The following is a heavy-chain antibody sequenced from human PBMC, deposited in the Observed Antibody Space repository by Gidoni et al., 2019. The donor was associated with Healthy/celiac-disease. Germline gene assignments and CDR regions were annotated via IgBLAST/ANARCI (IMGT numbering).Heavy chain of an antibody. CDR3: ARKERITMIVVVSHFDY. V-gene: IGHV4-34*01. Sequence: QVQLQQWGAGLLKPSESLSLTCAVYGGSFSGYYWSWIRQPPGKGLELIGEINQSGSTNYNPSLKSRVTISVDTSKNQFSLKLSSVNAAGTAVYYCARKERITMIVVVSHFDYWGQGTLVTVSS. D-gene: IGHD3-22*01. J-gene: IGHJ4*02. CDR1: GGSFSGYY. CDR2: INQSGST.